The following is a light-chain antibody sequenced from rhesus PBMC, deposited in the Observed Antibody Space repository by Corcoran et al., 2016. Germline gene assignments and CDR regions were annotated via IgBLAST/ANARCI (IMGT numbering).Light chain of an antibody. Sequence: DIQMTQSPSSLSASVGDTVTITCQASQAINKYLAWYQQKPGRAPKLLIYDASTLESGVPSRFSGSGSGTEFTLPISSLQPEDFATSYCQPHNYYPWTFGQGTKVEVK. CDR1: QAINKY. J-gene: IGKJ1*01. V-gene: IGKV1-33*02. CDR3: QPHNYYPWT. CDR2: DAS.